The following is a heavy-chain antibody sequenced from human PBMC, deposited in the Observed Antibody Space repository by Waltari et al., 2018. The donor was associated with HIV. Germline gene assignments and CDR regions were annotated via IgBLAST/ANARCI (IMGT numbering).Heavy chain of an antibody. CDR2: IRTSGSTI. Sequence: QVQLVESGGGLVKPGGSLRLSCAASGFTFSDYSMNWIRQAPGRGLEWSSYIRTSGSTIYDAGSVEGRFTVSRDSAKNSLYLQMNSLRAEDTAVYYCARDRNNYGLGNERDFDNWGQGTLVTVSS. CDR3: ARDRNNYGLGNERDFDN. V-gene: IGHV3-11*04. J-gene: IGHJ4*02. CDR1: GFTFSDYS. D-gene: IGHD3-10*01.